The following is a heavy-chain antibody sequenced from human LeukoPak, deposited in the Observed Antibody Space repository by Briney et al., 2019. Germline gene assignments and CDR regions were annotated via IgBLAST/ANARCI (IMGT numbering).Heavy chain of an antibody. CDR3: AGGATGSYFDY. CDR1: GFTFSSYA. D-gene: IGHD1-26*01. V-gene: IGHV3-23*01. Sequence: GGSLRLSCAASGFTFSSYAMNWVRQAPEKGLEWVSATSGSGGNTYYADSVKGRFTISRDNSKNTVHLQMNSLRAEDTAVYYCAGGATGSYFDYWGQGTLVTVSS. J-gene: IGHJ4*02. CDR2: TSGSGGNT.